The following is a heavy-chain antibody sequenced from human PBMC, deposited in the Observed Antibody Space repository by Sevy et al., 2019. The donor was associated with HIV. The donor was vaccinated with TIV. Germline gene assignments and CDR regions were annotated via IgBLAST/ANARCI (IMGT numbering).Heavy chain of an antibody. J-gene: IGHJ4*02. CDR1: GFTFSNAW. D-gene: IGHD3-22*01. Sequence: GGSLRLSCAASGFTFSNAWMSWVHQAPGKGLEWVGRIKSKTDGGTTDYAAPVNCRFTISSDYSKNTLYLQMNSLKTEDTAVYYCTTDPGYYYARSGYYSPYYFDYWGQGTLVTVSS. V-gene: IGHV3-15*01. CDR2: IKSKTDGGTT. CDR3: TTDPGYYYARSGYYSPYYFDY.